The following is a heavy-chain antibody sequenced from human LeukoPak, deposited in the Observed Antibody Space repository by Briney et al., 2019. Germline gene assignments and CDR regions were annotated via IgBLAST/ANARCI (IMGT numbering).Heavy chain of an antibody. D-gene: IGHD3-10*01. CDR1: GYTFTGYY. Sequence: ASVKVSCKASGYTFTGYYMHWVRQAPGQGLEWMGWISAYNGGTNYAQKLQGRVTMTTDTSTSTAYMELRSLRSDDTAVYYCARDRRSYYYGSGSYCGMDVWGQGTTVTVSS. CDR3: ARDRRSYYYGSGSYCGMDV. V-gene: IGHV1-18*04. CDR2: ISAYNGGT. J-gene: IGHJ6*02.